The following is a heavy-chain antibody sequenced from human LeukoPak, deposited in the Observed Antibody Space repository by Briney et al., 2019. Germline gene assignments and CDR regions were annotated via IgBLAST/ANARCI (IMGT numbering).Heavy chain of an antibody. D-gene: IGHD3-22*01. CDR2: ISASGVST. CDR1: GFTFSTYA. CDR3: AKRGESDSSSHCFDY. V-gene: IGHV3-23*01. J-gene: IGHJ4*02. Sequence: GGSLRLSCAASGFTFSTYAISWVRQVPGKGLEWVSAISASGVSTYYGDSVQGRFTISRDNSKNTLYLQMNSLRVEDTAVYYCAKRGESDSSSHCFDYWGQGTLVTVSA.